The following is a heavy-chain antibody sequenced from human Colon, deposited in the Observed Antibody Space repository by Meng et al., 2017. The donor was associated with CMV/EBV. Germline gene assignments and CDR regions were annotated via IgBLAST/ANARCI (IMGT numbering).Heavy chain of an antibody. CDR1: GFPFTSYS. CDR2: ISAYNGNT. J-gene: IGHJ5*02. Sequence: ASVKVSCKASGFPFTSYSFTWMRQAPGQGLEWLGWISAYNGNTNYAQIVQGRVTMTTDPSTTTAYMELTNLRSDDTAVYYCARLNGGNSSDWFDPWGQGTLVTVSS. D-gene: IGHD4-23*01. CDR3: ARLNGGNSSDWFDP. V-gene: IGHV1-18*04.